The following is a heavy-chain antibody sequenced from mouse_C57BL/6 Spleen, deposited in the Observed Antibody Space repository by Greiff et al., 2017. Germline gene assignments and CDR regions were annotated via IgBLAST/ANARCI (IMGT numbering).Heavy chain of an antibody. CDR2: IFPGSGST. D-gene: IGHD2-4*01. J-gene: IGHJ3*01. Sequence: LVESGPELVKPGASVKISCKASGYTFTDYYINWVKQRPGQGLEWIGWIFPGSGSTYYNEKFKGKATLTVDKSSSTAYMLLSSLTSEDSAVYFCARGAYDYDVETWFAYWGQGTLVTVSA. CDR3: ARGAYDYDVETWFAY. CDR1: GYTFTDYY. V-gene: IGHV1-75*01.